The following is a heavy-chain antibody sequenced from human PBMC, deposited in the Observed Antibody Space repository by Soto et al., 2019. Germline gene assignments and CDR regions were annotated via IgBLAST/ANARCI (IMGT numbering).Heavy chain of an antibody. D-gene: IGHD3-10*01. V-gene: IGHV1-46*03. CDR1: GYTFTSYY. J-gene: IGHJ4*02. CDR2: INPSGGST. CDR3: ARDLMSGYYGSGSYTGDFDY. Sequence: ASVKVSCKASGYTFTSYYMHWVRQAPGQGLEWMGIINPSGGSTSYAQKFQGRVTMTRDTSTSTVYMELSSLRSEDTAVYYCARDLMSGYYGSGSYTGDFDYWGQGTLVTVSS.